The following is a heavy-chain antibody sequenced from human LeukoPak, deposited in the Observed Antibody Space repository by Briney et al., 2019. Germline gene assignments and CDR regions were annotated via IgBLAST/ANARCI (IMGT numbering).Heavy chain of an antibody. D-gene: IGHD6-13*01. J-gene: IGHJ4*02. CDR3: ARVPYSSSSVDY. V-gene: IGHV4-34*01. CDR2: INHSGST. Sequence: KSSETLSLTCAVYGGSFSGYYWSWIRQPPGKGLEWIGEINHSGSTNYNPSLKSRVTISVDTSKNQFSLKLSSVTAADTAVYYCARVPYSSSSVDYWGQGTLVTVSS. CDR1: GGSFSGYY.